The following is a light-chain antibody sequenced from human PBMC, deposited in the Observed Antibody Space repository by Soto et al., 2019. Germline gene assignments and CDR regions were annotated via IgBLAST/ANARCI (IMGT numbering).Light chain of an antibody. V-gene: IGKV3-11*01. J-gene: IGKJ5*01. CDR3: QQRTNWPSST. CDR1: QSVRSY. Sequence: EIGVTQSPATLSLSPGERATLSCRASQSVRSYLAWYQQKPGQAPRLLIHDASSRATGIPARFSGSGSGTDFTLTISSLEPEDFAVYYCQQRTNWPSSTFGQGTRLEIK. CDR2: DAS.